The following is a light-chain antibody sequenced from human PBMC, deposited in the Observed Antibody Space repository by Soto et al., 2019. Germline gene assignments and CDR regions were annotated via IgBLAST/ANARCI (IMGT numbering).Light chain of an antibody. CDR2: GAS. V-gene: IGKV3-20*01. CDR3: QQYRDSLGT. J-gene: IGKJ1*01. CDR1: QSVSSSY. Sequence: EIVLTQSPGTLSLSPGERATLSCRASQSVSSSYLAWYQQKPGQAPRPLIYGASSRAIGIPDRFSGSGSGTDFTLTISRLEPEDFAVYYCQQYRDSLGTFGQGTKVEIK.